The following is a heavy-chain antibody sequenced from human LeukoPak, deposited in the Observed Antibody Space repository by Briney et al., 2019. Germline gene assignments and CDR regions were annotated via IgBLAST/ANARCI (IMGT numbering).Heavy chain of an antibody. CDR2: ISGSGGST. V-gene: IGHV3-23*01. CDR1: GFTFTSYA. J-gene: IGHJ4*02. Sequence: GGSLRLSCAASGFTFTSYAMNWVRQAPGKGLEWVSAISGSGGSTYSADSLKGRFTISRDNSKNTLYLQMNSLRVEDTAVYYCAKGARSSGSSYFDYRGQGTLVTVSS. D-gene: IGHD3-10*01. CDR3: AKGARSSGSSYFDY.